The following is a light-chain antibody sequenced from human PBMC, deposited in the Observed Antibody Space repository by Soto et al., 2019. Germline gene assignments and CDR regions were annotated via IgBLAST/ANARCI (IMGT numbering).Light chain of an antibody. CDR1: QGIRND. CDR2: AAS. V-gene: IGKV1-6*01. Sequence: AMHITQYPSSLSASLNDRVTITCRASQGIRNDLGWYRQKPGKAPKLLIYAASSLQSGVPSRFSGSGSGTDFTLTISSLQPEDFATYYCLQDYNYPWTFGQGTKVDNK. J-gene: IGKJ1*01. CDR3: LQDYNYPWT.